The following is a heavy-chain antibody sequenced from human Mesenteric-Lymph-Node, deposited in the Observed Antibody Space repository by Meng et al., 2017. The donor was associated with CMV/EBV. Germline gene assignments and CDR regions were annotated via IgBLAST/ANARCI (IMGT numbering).Heavy chain of an antibody. V-gene: IGHV3-7*01. D-gene: IGHD3-10*01. CDR3: GGPPLSG. Sequence: GESLKISCATSGFTFNNYWMSWIRQAPGKGLEWVANINEDATSKDYVDSVKGRFAISRDNAKNSLYLQMNSLRAEDTAVYYCGGPPLSGGGQGTLVTVSS. CDR1: GFTFNNYW. J-gene: IGHJ4*02. CDR2: INEDATSK.